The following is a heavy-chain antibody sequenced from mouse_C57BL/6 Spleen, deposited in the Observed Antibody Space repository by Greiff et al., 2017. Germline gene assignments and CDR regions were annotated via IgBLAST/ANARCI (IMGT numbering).Heavy chain of an antibody. Sequence: VKLQQPGAELVRPGSSVKLSCKASGYTFTSYWMDWVKQRPGQGLEWIGNIYPSDSETHYNQKFKDKATLTVDKSSSTAYVQLSSLTSEDSAVYYCARESVVADYWGQGTTLTVSS. CDR2: IYPSDSET. CDR3: ARESVVADY. V-gene: IGHV1-61*01. D-gene: IGHD1-1*01. CDR1: GYTFTSYW. J-gene: IGHJ2*01.